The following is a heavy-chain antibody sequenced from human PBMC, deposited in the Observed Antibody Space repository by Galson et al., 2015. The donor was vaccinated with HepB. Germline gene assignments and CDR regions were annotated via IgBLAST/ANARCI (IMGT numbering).Heavy chain of an antibody. CDR2: IWYDGSNK. Sequence: SLRLSCAASGFTFSSYGMHWVRQAPGQGLEWVAVIWYDGSNKYYADSVKGRFTISRDNSKNTLYLQMNSLRAEATAVYYCAREVQVVRGVIHNWFNPWGQGTLVTVSS. CDR1: GFTFSSYG. V-gene: IGHV3-33*08. J-gene: IGHJ5*02. CDR3: AREVQVVRGVIHNWFNP. D-gene: IGHD3-10*01.